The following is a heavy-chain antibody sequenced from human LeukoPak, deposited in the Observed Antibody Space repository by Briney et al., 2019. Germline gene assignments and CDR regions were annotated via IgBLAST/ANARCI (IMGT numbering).Heavy chain of an antibody. CDR3: VKHAESYGDSVVDY. D-gene: IGHD2-21*02. CDR1: GFTFNNHA. V-gene: IGHV3-23*01. J-gene: IGHJ4*02. Sequence: PGGSLRLSCAASGFTFNNHAMIWVRQAPGKGLEWVSSISGSGAMTYYGDSVKGRFTISRDNAMDTLYLQMNSLRAEDAAVYYCVKHAESYGDSVVDYWGQGTLVTVSS. CDR2: ISGSGAMT.